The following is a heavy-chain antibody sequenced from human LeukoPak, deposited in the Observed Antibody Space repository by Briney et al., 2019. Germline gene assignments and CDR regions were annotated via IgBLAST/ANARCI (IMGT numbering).Heavy chain of an antibody. V-gene: IGHV3-53*01. J-gene: IGHJ6*03. CDR3: ARERSYYYYYMDV. CDR2: IYSDGTT. Sequence: GGSLRLSCAAPGFTVFSNYMSWVRQAPGKGLEWVSVIYSDGTTYYADSVKGRLTISRDNSKNTLYLQMKSLRAEETAVYFCARERSYYYYYMDVWGKGTTVTVSS. CDR1: GFTVFSNY. D-gene: IGHD3-10*01.